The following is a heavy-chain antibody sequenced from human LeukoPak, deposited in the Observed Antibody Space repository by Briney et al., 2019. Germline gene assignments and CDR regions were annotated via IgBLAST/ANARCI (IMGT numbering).Heavy chain of an antibody. Sequence: GGSLRLSCAASGFTFSSYGMHWVRQAPGKGLEWVAVISYDGSNKYYADSVKGRFTISRDNSKNTLYLQMNSLRAEDTAVYYCASYGDYGMGDYWGQGTLVTVSS. CDR1: GFTFSSYG. D-gene: IGHD4-17*01. J-gene: IGHJ4*02. CDR2: ISYDGSNK. CDR3: ASYGDYGMGDY. V-gene: IGHV3-30*03.